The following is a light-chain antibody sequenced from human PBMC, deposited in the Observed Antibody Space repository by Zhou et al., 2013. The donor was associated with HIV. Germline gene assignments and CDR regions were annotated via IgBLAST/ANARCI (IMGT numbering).Light chain of an antibody. CDR3: LQHNSYPQT. Sequence: DIQMTQSPSSLSASVGDRVTIACRASQGIGNDLGWYQQKPGKAPKRLIYGAPSLQNGVPSRFSGSGSGTEFTLTISSLQPEDFATYYCLQHNSYPQTFGQGTKVEIK. CDR1: QGIGND. J-gene: IGKJ1*01. V-gene: IGKV1-17*01. CDR2: GAP.